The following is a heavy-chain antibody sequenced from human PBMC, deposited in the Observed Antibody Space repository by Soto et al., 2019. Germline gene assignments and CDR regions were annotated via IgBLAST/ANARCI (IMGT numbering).Heavy chain of an antibody. V-gene: IGHV3-48*02. CDR1: GFTFSSYT. Sequence: GGSLRLSCAASGFTFSSYTMNWVRQAPGKGLEWVSYISSDSITIYYADSVKGRFTISRDNAKNSLYLQMNILKDEDTAVYYCARDLLYFDYWGQGTLVTVSS. J-gene: IGHJ4*02. CDR2: ISSDSITI. CDR3: ARDLLYFDY. D-gene: IGHD1-26*01.